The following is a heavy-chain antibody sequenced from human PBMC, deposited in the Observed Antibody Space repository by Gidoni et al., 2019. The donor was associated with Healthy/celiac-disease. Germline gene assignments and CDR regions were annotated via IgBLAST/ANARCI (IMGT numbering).Heavy chain of an antibody. Sequence: QVQLVESGGGVVQPGRSLRLSCAASGFPFSTHGMHWVGQAPGKGLEWVAVIWYDGSNKYYADSVKGRFTISRDNSKNTLYLQMNSLRAEDTAVYYCARGGVHIVVVTENYYYYYGMDVWGQGTTVTVSS. CDR2: IWYDGSNK. D-gene: IGHD2-21*02. CDR1: GFPFSTHG. CDR3: ARGGVHIVVVTENYYYYYGMDV. J-gene: IGHJ6*02. V-gene: IGHV3-33*01.